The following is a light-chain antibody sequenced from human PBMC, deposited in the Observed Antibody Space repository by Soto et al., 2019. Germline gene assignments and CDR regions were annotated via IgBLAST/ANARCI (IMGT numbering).Light chain of an antibody. J-gene: IGKJ2*01. CDR3: QQYNSSPHT. CDR2: GAS. Sequence: EIVLTQSPGTLSLSPGERATLSCRASQSVSSSYLAWYQQKPGQAPRLLIYGASSRATGIPDRLSGSGSGTDFTLTISRLEPEDFAVYYCQQYNSSPHTFGQGTKLEIK. V-gene: IGKV3-20*01. CDR1: QSVSSSY.